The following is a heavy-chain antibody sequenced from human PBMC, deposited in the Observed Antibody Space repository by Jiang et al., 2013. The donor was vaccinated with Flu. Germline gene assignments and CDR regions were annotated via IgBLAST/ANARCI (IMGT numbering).Heavy chain of an antibody. CDR3: ARCFGGVVGTLSSYYYGMDL. V-gene: IGHV7-4-1*02. D-gene: IGHD3-16*01. J-gene: IGHJ6*02. Sequence: QSGSELKKPGASVKVSCKASGYTFTTYSVNWLRQVPGQGLEWMGYISTDTGKATYAQGFPGRFVFSLDTSVSTAYLQISSLTIEDNAVYYCARCFGGVVGTLSSYYYGMDLWGQGPRSPSP. CDR2: ISTDTGKA. CDR1: GYTFTTYS.